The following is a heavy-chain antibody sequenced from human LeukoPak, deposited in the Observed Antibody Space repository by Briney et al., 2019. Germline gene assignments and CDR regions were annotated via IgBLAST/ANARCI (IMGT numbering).Heavy chain of an antibody. CDR1: GFTFSSYA. V-gene: IGHV3-23*01. Sequence: GGSLRLSCAASGFTFSSYAMSWVRQAPGKGLEWASAISGSGGSTYYADSVKGRLTISRDNSKNSLYLQMNSLRAEDTAVYYCAEESSGGWYFDYWGQGTLVTVSS. CDR2: ISGSGGST. J-gene: IGHJ4*02. D-gene: IGHD6-19*01. CDR3: AEESSGGWYFDY.